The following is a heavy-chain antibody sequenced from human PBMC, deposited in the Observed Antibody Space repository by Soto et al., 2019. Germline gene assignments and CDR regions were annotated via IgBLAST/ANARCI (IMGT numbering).Heavy chain of an antibody. CDR3: AKDYYDSSGYWGYESYFDY. J-gene: IGHJ4*02. V-gene: IGHV3-30*18. Sequence: GGSLRLSCAASGFTFSSYGMHWVRQAPGKGLEWVAVISYDGSNKYYADSVKGRFTISRDNSKNTLYLQMNSLRAEDTAVYYCAKDYYDSSGYWGYESYFDYWGQGTLVTVSS. CDR1: GFTFSSYG. CDR2: ISYDGSNK. D-gene: IGHD3-22*01.